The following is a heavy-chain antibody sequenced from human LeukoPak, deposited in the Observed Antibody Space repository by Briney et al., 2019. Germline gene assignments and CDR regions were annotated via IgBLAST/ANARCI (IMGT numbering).Heavy chain of an antibody. CDR1: GFTFTSGG. V-gene: IGHV3-23*01. CDR3: AKDPSDLGGSGSYNYFDC. CDR2: ITYSGGNT. D-gene: IGHD3-10*01. J-gene: IGHJ4*02. Sequence: GRSLRLSWAAAGFTFTSGGMRSVQQQPRDGLESVSIITYSGGNTYFADSVKGRFTISRDNSKNTLYLQMKPLRAEDKAVYYCAKDPSDLGGSGSYNYFDCWGQGTLVTVSS.